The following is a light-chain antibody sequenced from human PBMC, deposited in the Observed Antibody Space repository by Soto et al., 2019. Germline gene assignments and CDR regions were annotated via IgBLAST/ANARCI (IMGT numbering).Light chain of an antibody. J-gene: IGKJ5*01. Sequence: ETVLTQSPATLSLSPGQRATLSCRASQSVRTYLAWYQHKPGQAPRLLIYAASNRATGVPARFSGSGSGTDFSLTISSLEPEDFAVYYCQQRANWPPITFGQGTRLEIK. CDR1: QSVRTY. V-gene: IGKV3-11*01. CDR3: QQRANWPPIT. CDR2: AAS.